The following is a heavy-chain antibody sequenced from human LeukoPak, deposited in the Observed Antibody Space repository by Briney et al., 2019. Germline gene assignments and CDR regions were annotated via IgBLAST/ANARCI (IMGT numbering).Heavy chain of an antibody. CDR1: GFTFSSYW. D-gene: IGHD3-16*01. CDR2: INTDGSST. J-gene: IGHJ4*02. CDR3: ARIGPTLPSLN. Sequence: GGSLRPSCAASGFTFSSYWLHWVRQAPGKGLVWVSRINTDGSSTSYADSVKGRFTISRDNAKNTLYLQMNSLRAEDTAVYYCARIGPTLPSLNWGQGTLFTVSS. V-gene: IGHV3-74*01.